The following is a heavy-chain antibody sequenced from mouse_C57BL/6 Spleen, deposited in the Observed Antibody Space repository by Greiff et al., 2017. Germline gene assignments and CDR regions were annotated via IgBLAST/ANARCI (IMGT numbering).Heavy chain of an antibody. V-gene: IGHV1-64*01. CDR3: ARENDYGYYYAMDY. D-gene: IGHD2-4*01. CDR2: IHPNSGST. Sequence: VQLQQPGAELVKPGASVKLSCKASGYTFTSYWMHWVKQRPGQGLEWIGMIHPNSGSTNYNEKFKSKATLTVDKSSSTAYMQLSSLTSEDSAVYYCARENDYGYYYAMDYWGQGTSVTVSS. CDR1: GYTFTSYW. J-gene: IGHJ4*01.